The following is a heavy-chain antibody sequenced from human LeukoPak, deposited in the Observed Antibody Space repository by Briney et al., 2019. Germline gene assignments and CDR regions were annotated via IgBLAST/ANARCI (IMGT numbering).Heavy chain of an antibody. V-gene: IGHV4-34*01. Sequence: SETLSLTCAVYGGSLSGYYWSWIRQPPGKGLEWIGEINHSGSTNYNPSLKSRVTISVDTSKNQFSLKLSSVTAADTAVYYCARDHSGSYSVYFDYWGQGTLVTVSS. CDR3: ARDHSGSYSVYFDY. J-gene: IGHJ4*02. CDR1: GGSLSGYY. CDR2: INHSGST. D-gene: IGHD1-26*01.